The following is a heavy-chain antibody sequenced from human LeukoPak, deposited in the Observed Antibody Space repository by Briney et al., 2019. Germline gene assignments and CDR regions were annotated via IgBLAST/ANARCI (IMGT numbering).Heavy chain of an antibody. Sequence: GASVKVSCKASGYTFTSYYIHWVRQAPGQGLEWMGIINPSGGSTSYAQKFQGRVTMTRDMSTSTVYMELSSLRSGDTAVYYCATGELLQMGNDYWGQGTLVTVSS. CDR2: INPSGGST. J-gene: IGHJ4*02. CDR1: GYTFTSYY. V-gene: IGHV1-46*01. D-gene: IGHD1-26*01. CDR3: ATGELLQMGNDY.